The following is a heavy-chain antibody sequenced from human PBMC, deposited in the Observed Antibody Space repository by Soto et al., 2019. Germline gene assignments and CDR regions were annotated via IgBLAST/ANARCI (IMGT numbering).Heavy chain of an antibody. CDR1: GFTFSSYA. Sequence: VQLVESGGGLVQPGGSLRLSCAASGFTFSSYAMHWVRQVPGKGLEYVSAISSNEGSTYYANSVKGRFTISRDNSKNTLYLQMGSLRAEDMAVYYCARYARPEGSSWYEGDYYFDYWGQGTLVTVSS. J-gene: IGHJ4*02. CDR3: ARYARPEGSSWYEGDYYFDY. CDR2: ISSNEGST. D-gene: IGHD6-13*01. V-gene: IGHV3-64*01.